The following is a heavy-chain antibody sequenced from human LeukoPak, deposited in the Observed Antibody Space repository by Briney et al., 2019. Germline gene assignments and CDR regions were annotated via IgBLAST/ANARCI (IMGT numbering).Heavy chain of an antibody. CDR1: GFTFSSYS. Sequence: GGSLRLSCAASGFTFSSYSMNWVRQAPGKGLEWVSSISSSSSYIYYADSVKGRFTISRDNDKNSLYLQMNSLRAEDTAVYYCARMHCSGGSCYSVWYYIDYWGQGTLVTVSS. CDR3: ARMHCSGGSCYSVWYYIDY. CDR2: ISSSSSYI. J-gene: IGHJ4*02. D-gene: IGHD2-15*01. V-gene: IGHV3-21*01.